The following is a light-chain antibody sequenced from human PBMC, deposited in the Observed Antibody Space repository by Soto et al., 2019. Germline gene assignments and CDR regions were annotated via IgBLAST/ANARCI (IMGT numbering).Light chain of an antibody. Sequence: DMQMTQSPSSVSASVGDRVTITCRASQGISSWVAWYQQKPGKAPNLLIYEASSLQSGVPSRISGSGSGTDFTLTISSLQPEDFATYYCQQANSFPITFGQGTRLEIK. CDR1: QGISSW. J-gene: IGKJ5*01. CDR3: QQANSFPIT. CDR2: EAS. V-gene: IGKV1-12*01.